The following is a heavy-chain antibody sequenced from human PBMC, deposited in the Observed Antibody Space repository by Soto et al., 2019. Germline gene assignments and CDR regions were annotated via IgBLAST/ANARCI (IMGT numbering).Heavy chain of an antibody. D-gene: IGHD2-15*01. Sequence: SETLSLTCTVSGGSISSGGYYWIWIRHHPGKGLEWIGYIYYSGSTYYNPSLKSRVTISVDTSKNQFSLKLSSVTAADTAVYYCARVGCSGGSCAPWFDPWRQGTLVTVSS. CDR1: GGSISSGGYY. V-gene: IGHV4-31*03. J-gene: IGHJ5*02. CDR2: IYYSGST. CDR3: ARVGCSGGSCAPWFDP.